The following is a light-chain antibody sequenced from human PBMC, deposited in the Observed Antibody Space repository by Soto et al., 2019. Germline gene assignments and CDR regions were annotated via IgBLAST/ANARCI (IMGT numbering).Light chain of an antibody. J-gene: IGKJ1*01. CDR1: QSINRW. CDR3: QEYNTYSWA. CDR2: DAS. Sequence: DIQMSQSPSSLSASIGDSVTLTFLASQSINRWLAWYQQKPGRAPKLLIYDASSLQSGVPSRFSGSGSGTEFALTISSLQPDDFATYHCQEYNTYSWAFGQGTKVDIK. V-gene: IGKV1-5*01.